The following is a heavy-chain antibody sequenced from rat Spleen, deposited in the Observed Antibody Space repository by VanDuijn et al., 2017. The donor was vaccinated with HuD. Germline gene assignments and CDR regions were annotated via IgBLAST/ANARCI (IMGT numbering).Heavy chain of an antibody. Sequence: EVQLVESGGGLVQPGRSMKLSCAASGFIFSDFGFVWVRQAPTKGLEWVASISPGGGNTFYRDSVKGRFTISRDNAKSTLYLQMNSLRSEDTATYYCTRGRVYYGYTGFDYWGQGDMVTVSS. CDR2: ISPGGGNT. CDR1: GFIFSDFG. D-gene: IGHD1-9*01. CDR3: TRGRVYYGYTGFDY. V-gene: IGHV5-25*01. J-gene: IGHJ2*01.